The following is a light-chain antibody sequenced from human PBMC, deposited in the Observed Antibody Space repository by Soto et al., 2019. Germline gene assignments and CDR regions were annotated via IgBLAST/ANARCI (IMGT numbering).Light chain of an antibody. J-gene: IGLJ3*02. CDR2: EVS. CDR3: TSYTSSSTWV. CDR1: SSDIGSYDL. Sequence: QSALTQPASVSGSPGQSITISCTGTSSDIGSYDLVSWYQQHPGTAPKLIIYEVSNRPSGVSNRFSGSKSGNTASLSISGLQPEDEADYYCTSYTSSSTWVFGGGTKLTVL. V-gene: IGLV2-14*02.